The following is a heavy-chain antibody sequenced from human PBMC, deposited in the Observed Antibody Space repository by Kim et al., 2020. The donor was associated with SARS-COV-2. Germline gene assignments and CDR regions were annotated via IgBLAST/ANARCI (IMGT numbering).Heavy chain of an antibody. Sequence: SVKVSCKASGGTFSSYAISWVRQAPGQGLEWMGGIIPIFGTANYAQKFQGRVTITADESTSTAYMELSSLRSEDTAVYYCARLELGYCSSTSCYSDFDIWGQETMVTVSP. CDR1: GGTFSSYA. V-gene: IGHV1-69*13. CDR2: IIPIFGTA. CDR3: ARLELGYCSSTSCYSDFDI. D-gene: IGHD2-2*01. J-gene: IGHJ3*02.